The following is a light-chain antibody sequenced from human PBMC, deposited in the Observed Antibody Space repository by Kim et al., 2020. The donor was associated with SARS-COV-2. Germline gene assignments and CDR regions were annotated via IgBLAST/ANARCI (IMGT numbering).Light chain of an antibody. CDR2: GKN. J-gene: IGLJ3*02. V-gene: IGLV3-19*01. CDR1: SLRNYF. Sequence: LGQTVTITCQGDSLRNYFASWYQQKPGQAPLLVIYGKNDRPSGIPDRCSGSTSGNTASLTITGAQAEDESDYYCKSRDSSGNLWVFGGGTQLTVL. CDR3: KSRDSSGNLWV.